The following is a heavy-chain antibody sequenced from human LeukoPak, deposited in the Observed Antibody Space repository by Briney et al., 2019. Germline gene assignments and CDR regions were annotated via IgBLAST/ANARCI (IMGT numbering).Heavy chain of an antibody. V-gene: IGHV1-46*01. CDR3: ARASSGYGSRGDY. J-gene: IGHJ4*02. D-gene: IGHD5-12*01. CDR2: INPSGGST. CDR1: GYTFTSYY. Sequence: ASVKVSCKASGYTFTSYYMHWVRQAPGQGLEWMGIINPSGGSTSYAQKFEGRVTMTRDTSTSTVYMELSSLRSEDAAVYYCARASSGYGSRGDYWGQGTLVTVSS.